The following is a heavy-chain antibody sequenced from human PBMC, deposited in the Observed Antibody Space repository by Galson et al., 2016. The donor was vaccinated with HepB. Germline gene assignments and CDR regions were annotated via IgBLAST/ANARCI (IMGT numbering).Heavy chain of an antibody. V-gene: IGHV3-48*02. CDR3: VKGAGTIDY. CDR2: ISSSSNSM. J-gene: IGHJ4*02. D-gene: IGHD6-19*01. CDR1: GFIFNSYS. Sequence: SLRLSCASSGFIFNSYSMNWVRQAPGKGLEWISYISSSSNSMYYADSVTGRFPIYRDNAKNSLYLQMNSLRDEDTAVYYCVKGAGTIDYWGQGTLVTVAS.